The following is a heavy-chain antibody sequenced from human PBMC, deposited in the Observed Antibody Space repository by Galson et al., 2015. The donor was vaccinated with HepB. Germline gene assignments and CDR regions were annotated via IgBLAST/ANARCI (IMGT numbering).Heavy chain of an antibody. V-gene: IGHV3-53*01. CDR3: ARSSGLRPTLVDY. D-gene: IGHD4-17*01. Sequence: SLRLSCAASGFTVSSNYMSWVRQAPGKGLEWVSVIYSGGSTYYADSVKGRFTISRDNSKNTLYLQMNSLRAEDTAVYYCARSSGLRPTLVDYWGQGTLVTVSS. J-gene: IGHJ4*02. CDR1: GFTVSSNY. CDR2: IYSGGST.